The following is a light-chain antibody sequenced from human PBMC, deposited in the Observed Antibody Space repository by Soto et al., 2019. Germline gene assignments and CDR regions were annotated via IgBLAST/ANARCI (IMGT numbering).Light chain of an antibody. CDR3: QQYESLPPR. J-gene: IGKJ3*01. CDR1: QRISTY. Sequence: DFQMTQSPSSLSASVGDRVTITCRASQRISTYLNWYQQKSGKPPKLLIYDASNLEAGVPSRFSGSGSGTDFILSITSLQPEDVATYYCQQYESLPPRFGPGTTVEIK. V-gene: IGKV1-33*01. CDR2: DAS.